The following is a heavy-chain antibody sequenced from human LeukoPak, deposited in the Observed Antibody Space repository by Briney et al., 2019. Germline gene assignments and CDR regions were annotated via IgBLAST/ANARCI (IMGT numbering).Heavy chain of an antibody. D-gene: IGHD3-10*01. V-gene: IGHV4-39*07. CDR1: GGSISSSSYY. Sequence: SETLSLTCTVSGGSISSSSYYWGWIRQPPGKGLEWIGSIYYSGSTYYTPSLKSRVTISVDTSKNQFSLKLSSVTAADTAVYYCARAGSYYGSGSYYNPYGMDVWGQGTTVTVSS. CDR2: IYYSGST. CDR3: ARAGSYYGSGSYYNPYGMDV. J-gene: IGHJ6*02.